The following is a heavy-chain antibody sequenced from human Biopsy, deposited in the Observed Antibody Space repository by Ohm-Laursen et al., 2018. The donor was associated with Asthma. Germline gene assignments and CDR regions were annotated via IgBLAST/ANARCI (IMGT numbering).Heavy chain of an antibody. CDR1: GFSFSNFA. CDR2: ISKDASTQ. Sequence: SLRLSCAATGFSFSNFAVHWVRQAPGKGLEWVGVISKDASTQDYADSVKGRFTMARDNSKNTLDLQMNSLREEDTAVYYCVRDGTDDAFDIWGQGTVVSVSS. V-gene: IGHV3-30*01. D-gene: IGHD1-1*01. CDR3: VRDGTDDAFDI. J-gene: IGHJ3*02.